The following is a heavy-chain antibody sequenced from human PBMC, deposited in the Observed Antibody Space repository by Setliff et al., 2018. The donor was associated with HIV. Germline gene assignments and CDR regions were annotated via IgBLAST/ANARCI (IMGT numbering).Heavy chain of an antibody. D-gene: IGHD4-17*01. CDR2: ISGRGDTR. CDR1: GITFSNYA. CDR3: AKDPNGDYVGAFDN. J-gene: IGHJ3*02. Sequence: GGSLRLSCVASGITFSNYAVTWVRQAPGKGLQWVSSISGRGDTRLYADSVKGRFTISRDNSRNTVYLQMNSLRAEDEALYYCAKDPNGDYVGAFDNWGQGTMVTVSS. V-gene: IGHV3-23*01.